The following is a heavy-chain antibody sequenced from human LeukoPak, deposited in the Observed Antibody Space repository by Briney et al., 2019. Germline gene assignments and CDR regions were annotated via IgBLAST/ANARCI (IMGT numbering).Heavy chain of an antibody. J-gene: IGHJ4*02. D-gene: IGHD2-21*01. CDR3: AKDRIADGRYSIDF. V-gene: IGHV3-23*01. CDR1: GFTFNTYA. Sequence: GGSLRLSCAASGFTFNTYAMNWVRQAPGKGLEWVSVIIGNGGGINYADSVRGRFFISRDNAANTLYLQMNSLRVEDTAVYYCAKDRIADGRYSIDFWGQGTLVSVSS. CDR2: IIGNGGGI.